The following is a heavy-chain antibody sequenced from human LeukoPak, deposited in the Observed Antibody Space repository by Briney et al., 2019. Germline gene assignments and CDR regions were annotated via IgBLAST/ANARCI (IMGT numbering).Heavy chain of an antibody. CDR2: IYYSGST. Sequence: PSETLSLTCTVPGGSISSYYWSWIRQPPGKGLEWIGYIYYSGSTNYNPSLKSRVTISVDTSKNQFSLKLSSVTAADTAVYYCARGPLHEGFDPWGQGTLVTVSS. V-gene: IGHV4-59*01. CDR1: GGSISSYY. CDR3: ARGPLHEGFDP. J-gene: IGHJ5*02.